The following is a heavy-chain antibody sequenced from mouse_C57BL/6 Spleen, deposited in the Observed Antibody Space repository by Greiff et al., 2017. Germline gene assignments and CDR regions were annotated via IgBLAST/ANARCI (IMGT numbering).Heavy chain of an antibody. Sequence: EVKLVESGGGLVQPGGSLSLSCAASGFTFTDYYMSWVRQPPGKALEWLGFIRNKANGYTTEYSASVKGRFTISRDNSQSILYLKMNALRAEDSATYYCARYGGAAYFDYWGQGTTLTVSS. CDR1: GFTFTDYY. J-gene: IGHJ2*01. CDR3: ARYGGAAYFDY. CDR2: IRNKANGYTT. V-gene: IGHV7-3*01.